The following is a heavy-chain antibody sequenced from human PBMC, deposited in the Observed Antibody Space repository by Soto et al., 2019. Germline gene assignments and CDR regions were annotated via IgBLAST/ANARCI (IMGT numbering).Heavy chain of an antibody. CDR1: GFTFSSYW. Sequence: GGSLRLSCAASGFTFSSYWIHWVRQAPGKGLVWVSRINSDGSSTSYADSVKGRFTISRDNAKNTLYLQMNSLRAEDTAIYYCAKDSHWGIISHTHDYPGQRTRVTGSS. V-gene: IGHV3-74*01. CDR2: INSDGSST. J-gene: IGHJ4*02. CDR3: AKDSHWGIISHTHDY. D-gene: IGHD3-16*01.